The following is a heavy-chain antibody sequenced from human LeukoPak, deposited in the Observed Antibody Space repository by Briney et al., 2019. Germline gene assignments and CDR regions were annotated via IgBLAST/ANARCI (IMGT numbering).Heavy chain of an antibody. D-gene: IGHD3-22*01. CDR1: GFTFSDYY. V-gene: IGHV3-11*04. J-gene: IGHJ4*02. Sequence: GGSLRLSCAASGFTFSDYYMTWIRQAPGKGLEWVSYISSSGSIIYYADSVKGRFIISRDNAKNSLYLQMNSLRAEDTAVYSCARVGYDSRGRFDYWGQGTLVTVSS. CDR3: ARVGYDSRGRFDY. CDR2: ISSSGSII.